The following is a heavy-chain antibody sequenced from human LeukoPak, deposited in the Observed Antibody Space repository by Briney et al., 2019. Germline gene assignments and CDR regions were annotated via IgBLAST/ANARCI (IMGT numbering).Heavy chain of an antibody. Sequence: GRSLRLSCAASGFTFSSYGMHWVRQAPGKGLEWVAVISYDGSNKYYADSVKGRFTISRDNSKNTLYLQMNSLRAEDTAVYYCAKEMTTWLYYFDYWGQGTLVTVSS. J-gene: IGHJ4*02. CDR1: GFTFSSYG. D-gene: IGHD4-11*01. CDR3: AKEMTTWLYYFDY. V-gene: IGHV3-30*18. CDR2: ISYDGSNK.